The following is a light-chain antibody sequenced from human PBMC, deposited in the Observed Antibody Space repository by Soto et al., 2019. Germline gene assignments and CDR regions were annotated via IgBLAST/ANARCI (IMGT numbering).Light chain of an antibody. CDR1: QSVSSSS. CDR2: GAS. Sequence: EIVLTQSPGTLSLSPGERATLSCRASQSVSSSSLAWYQQKPGQAPRLLIYGASSRATGIPDRFSGSGAGTDFTLTISRLEPEDFTVYYCQQYGSSPPMYTLGHGTKLEIK. CDR3: QQYGSSPPMYT. J-gene: IGKJ2*01. V-gene: IGKV3-20*01.